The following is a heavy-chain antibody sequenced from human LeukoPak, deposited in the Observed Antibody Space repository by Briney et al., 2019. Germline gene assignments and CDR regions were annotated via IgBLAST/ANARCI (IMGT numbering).Heavy chain of an antibody. V-gene: IGHV3-30*03. Sequence: GRSLRLSCAASGFTFSNYGMHWVCQAPGKGLEWVAVISYDGSNKYYADSVKGRFTISRDNSKNTLYLQMNSLRPEDTAVYYCAMGGYYADWGQGTLVTVSS. CDR2: ISYDGSNK. CDR3: AMGGYYAD. CDR1: GFTFSNYG. J-gene: IGHJ4*02. D-gene: IGHD3-22*01.